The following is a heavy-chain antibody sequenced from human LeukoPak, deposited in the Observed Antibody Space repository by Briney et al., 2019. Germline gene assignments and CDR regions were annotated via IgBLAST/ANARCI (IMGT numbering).Heavy chain of an antibody. CDR3: AKEGFDS. V-gene: IGHV3-48*01. J-gene: IGHJ4*02. Sequence: GGSLRLSCAASGFTFSNYNMNWVRQAPGKGPEWLSYISSSGSAKYYADSVKGRFTISRDNAKNSLYLQMNSLRVEDTAVYYCAKEGFDSWGQGTLVTVSS. CDR1: GFTFSNYN. CDR2: ISSSGSAK.